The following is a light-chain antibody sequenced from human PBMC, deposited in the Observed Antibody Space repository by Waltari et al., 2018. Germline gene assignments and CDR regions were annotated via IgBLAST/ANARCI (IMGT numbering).Light chain of an antibody. J-gene: IGKJ1*01. Sequence: DIQMTQSPSTLSASVGDRVTITYRASESISNWLAWYQQKPGKAPKVLIHKASSLESGVPSRFSGSGSATELTLTISNLQPDDFATYYCQQYDSFWTFGQGTKVEIK. CDR3: QQYDSFWT. V-gene: IGKV1-5*03. CDR2: KAS. CDR1: ESISNW.